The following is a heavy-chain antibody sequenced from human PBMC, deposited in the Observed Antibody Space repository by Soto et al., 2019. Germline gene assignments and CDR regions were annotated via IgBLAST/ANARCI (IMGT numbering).Heavy chain of an antibody. V-gene: IGHV3-23*01. D-gene: IGHD2-2*01. Sequence: EVQLLESGGGLVQPGGCLRLSCAASGFTFSSYDMSWVRQAPGKGLQWVSAISGSGGSTYYEDSVQGRFTISRDKSKNTLYLQMNSLRAEDTAVYYCATIPAALPYDMDVWGQGTTVTVSS. CDR2: ISGSGGST. CDR1: GFTFSSYD. J-gene: IGHJ6*02. CDR3: ATIPAALPYDMDV.